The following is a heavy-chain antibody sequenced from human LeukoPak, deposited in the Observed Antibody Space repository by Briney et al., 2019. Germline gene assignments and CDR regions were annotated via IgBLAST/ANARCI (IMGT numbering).Heavy chain of an antibody. V-gene: IGHV1-18*01. D-gene: IGHD1-14*01. J-gene: IGHJ5*02. CDR3: ARAGDFFNRHNWFDP. CDR2: ISAYNGNT. Sequence: ASVNASCKPSGYTFTSYGISWVRQAPGQGLKWMGWISAYNGNTNYTQKLQGTVTMTTDTSTSTAYMQLRSLRSDDTAVYCCARAGDFFNRHNWFDPWGQGTLVTVSS. CDR1: GYTFTSYG.